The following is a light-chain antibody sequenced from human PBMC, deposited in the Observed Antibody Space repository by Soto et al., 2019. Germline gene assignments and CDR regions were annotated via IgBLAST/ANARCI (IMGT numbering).Light chain of an antibody. J-gene: IGKJ4*01. CDR3: QQYGSSP. CDR2: GAS. CDR1: QSVSSSY. Sequence: EIVLTQSPGTLSLSPGERATLSCRASQSVSSSYLAWYQQKPGQAPRLLIYGASSRATGIPDRFSGSGSGTDFPLTISRLEPEDFAVYYCQQYGSSPFGGGTKVDIK. V-gene: IGKV3-20*01.